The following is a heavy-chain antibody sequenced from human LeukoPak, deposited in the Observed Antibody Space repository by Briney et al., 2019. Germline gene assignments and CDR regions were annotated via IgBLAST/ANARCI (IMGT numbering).Heavy chain of an antibody. CDR2: AYYSGHT. CDR1: GGSISDNY. J-gene: IGHJ4*02. D-gene: IGHD5-18*01. Sequence: SETLSLTCTVSGGSISDNYWSWIRQPPGKGLEWIGYAYYSGHTNYNSSLKSRVTMSLDTSKSQFSLRLSPVTAADTAVYFCARHPFVTPFDYWGPGTLVTVSS. V-gene: IGHV4-59*08. CDR3: ARHPFVTPFDY.